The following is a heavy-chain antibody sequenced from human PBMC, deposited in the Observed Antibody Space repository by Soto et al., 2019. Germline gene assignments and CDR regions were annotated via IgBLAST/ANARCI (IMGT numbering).Heavy chain of an antibody. D-gene: IGHD6-13*01. V-gene: IGHV1-2*02. CDR3: ARASVIPGQFWYFDS. CDR1: GYTFSDYF. Sequence: QVQLAQSGAEVRKPGASVKVSCQTYGYTFSDYFLHWVRQAPGQGPEWMGFVNPKRGRTEYSQKFQGRVPITRDPSINKVYMELSRLPSDDTAIYYCARASVIPGQFWYFDSWGQGSLVTVSS. J-gene: IGHJ5*01. CDR2: VNPKRGRT.